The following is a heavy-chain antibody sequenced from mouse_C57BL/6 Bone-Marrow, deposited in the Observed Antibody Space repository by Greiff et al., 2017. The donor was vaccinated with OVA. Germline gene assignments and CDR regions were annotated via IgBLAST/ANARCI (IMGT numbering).Heavy chain of an antibody. CDR1: GYTFTSYW. V-gene: IGHV1-52*01. D-gene: IGHD1-1*01. J-gene: IGHJ2*01. CDR2: IDPSDSDT. CDR3: ARSYYDGLDY. Sequence: QVQLQQPGAELVRPGSSVKLSCKASGYTFTSYWMHWVKQRPIQGLEWIGNIDPSDSDTHSNQKFKDKATLTVDKSSSTAYMQLSSLTSEDSAVYYCARSYYDGLDYWGQGTTLTVSS.